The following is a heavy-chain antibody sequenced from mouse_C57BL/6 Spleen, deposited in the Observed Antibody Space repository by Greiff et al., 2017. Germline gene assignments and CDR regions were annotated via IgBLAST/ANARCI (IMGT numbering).Heavy chain of an antibody. Sequence: QVQLQQPGAELVKPGASVKLSCKASGYTFTSYWMHWVKQRPGQGLEWIGMIHPNSGSTNYNEKFKSKATLTVDKSSSTAYMQLSSLTSEDSAVYYCAIRLTYDYVHWYFDVWGTGTTVTVSS. D-gene: IGHD2-4*01. J-gene: IGHJ1*03. CDR3: AIRLTYDYVHWYFDV. CDR2: IHPNSGST. CDR1: GYTFTSYW. V-gene: IGHV1-64*01.